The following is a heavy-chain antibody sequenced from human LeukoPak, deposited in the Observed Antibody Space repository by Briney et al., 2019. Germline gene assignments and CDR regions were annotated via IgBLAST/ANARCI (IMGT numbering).Heavy chain of an antibody. V-gene: IGHV4-30-2*01. J-gene: IGHJ6*02. CDR1: GCSISSGCYS. D-gene: IGHD6-13*01. CDR3: ARESEQQLGLGGMDV. Sequence: SQTLSLTCAVSGCSISSGCYSWSWIRQPPGKGLEWIGYIYQSGSTYYNPSLKSRVTISVDRSKNQFSLKLSSVTAADTAVYYCARESEQQLGLGGMDVWGQGTTVTVSS. CDR2: IYQSGST.